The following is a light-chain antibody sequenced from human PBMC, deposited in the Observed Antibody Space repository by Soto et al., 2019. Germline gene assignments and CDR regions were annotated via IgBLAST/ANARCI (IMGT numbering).Light chain of an antibody. Sequence: DIPMTQSPSTLSASVGDRVTITCRASQSISSWLAWYQQRPREAPKLLIYGASSLESGVPSRFSGSGSGTEFTLTISSVQPTDFATYYCQQYATSSPTFGQGTKLEI. CDR2: GAS. J-gene: IGKJ2*01. CDR1: QSISSW. V-gene: IGKV1-5*01. CDR3: QQYATSSPT.